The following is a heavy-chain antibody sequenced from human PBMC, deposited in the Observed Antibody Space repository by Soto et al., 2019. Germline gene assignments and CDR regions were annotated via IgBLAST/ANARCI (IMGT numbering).Heavy chain of an antibody. D-gene: IGHD5-12*01. V-gene: IGHV5-51*01. CDR3: ARLFSGYDHYYYYYGMDV. CDR1: GYSFTSYW. CDR2: IYPGDSDT. J-gene: IGHJ6*02. Sequence: GESLKISCKGSGYSFTSYWIGWVRQMPGKGLEWMGTIYPGDSDTRYSPSFQGQVTISADKSISTAYLQWSSLKASDTAMYYCARLFSGYDHYYYYYGMDVWGQGTTVTVSS.